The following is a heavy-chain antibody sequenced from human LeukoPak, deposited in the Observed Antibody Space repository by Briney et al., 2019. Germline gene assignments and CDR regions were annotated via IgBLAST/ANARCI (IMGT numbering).Heavy chain of an antibody. V-gene: IGHV3-23*01. Sequence: GGSLRLSCAASGFTFSSYAMSWAPHAPGKGLEWVSAISVRGVNTYYADSVKGRLTISRNNPKNTLYLKMNSVGAEDTAVYYCAKVRPLIVVVITLFDYWGQGTLVTVSS. CDR2: ISVRGVNT. CDR1: GFTFSSYA. D-gene: IGHD3-22*01. CDR3: AKVRPLIVVVITLFDY. J-gene: IGHJ4*02.